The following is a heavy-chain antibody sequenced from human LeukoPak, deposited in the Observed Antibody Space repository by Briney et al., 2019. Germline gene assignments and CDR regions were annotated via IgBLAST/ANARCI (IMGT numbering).Heavy chain of an antibody. Sequence: ASVQVSCKASRYTFANYGISWVRQAPGHGLEWLGWSTPYNGNTQYAQKVQGRVTRTTDTSTITAYMELTTLRSDDTAVYYCARDVGGSIRGGVAGWDYWGQGDPVTVSS. CDR3: ARDVGGSIRGGVAGWDY. J-gene: IGHJ4*02. CDR2: STPYNGNT. CDR1: RYTFANYG. V-gene: IGHV1-18*01. D-gene: IGHD6-19*01.